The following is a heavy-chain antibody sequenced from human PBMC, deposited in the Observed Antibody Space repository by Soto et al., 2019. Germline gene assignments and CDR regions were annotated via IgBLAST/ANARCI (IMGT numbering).Heavy chain of an antibody. Sequence: PGGSLRLSCAASGFTFGNYGMHWVRQAPGKGLEWVAAISFDGNREYYANSVRGRFTISRDNLKNTLYLQINSLRVEDTAVYFCAKARGVNNRLYFDYWGQGTLVTVSS. CDR2: ISFDGNRE. J-gene: IGHJ4*02. D-gene: IGHD2-8*01. V-gene: IGHV3-30*18. CDR3: AKARGVNNRLYFDY. CDR1: GFTFGNYG.